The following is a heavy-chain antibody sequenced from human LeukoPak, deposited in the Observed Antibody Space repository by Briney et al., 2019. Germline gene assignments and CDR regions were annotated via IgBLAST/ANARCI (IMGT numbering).Heavy chain of an antibody. V-gene: IGHV1-8*01. CDR2: MNPNSGNT. J-gene: IGHJ4*02. CDR1: GYTFTSYE. Sequence: ASVKVSCKASGYTFTSYEINWVRQAPGQGLEWMGWMNPNSGNTGYAQKFQGRVTMTRNTSISTAYMELSSLRSEDTAVYYCARGSYYYDSSGSPQDDYWGQGTLVTVSS. D-gene: IGHD3-22*01. CDR3: ARGSYYYDSSGSPQDDY.